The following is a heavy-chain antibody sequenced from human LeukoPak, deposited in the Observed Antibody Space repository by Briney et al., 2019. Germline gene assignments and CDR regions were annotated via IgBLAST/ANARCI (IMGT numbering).Heavy chain of an antibody. V-gene: IGHV3-30-3*01. Sequence: GGSLRLSCAASGFSFSRYAMFWVSQAPGKGLEWVAVMSYDGSDKYYADSVKGRFTISRDNSKNTLYLQMNSLRAEGTAVYYCAREGRRWLQFSFDYWGQGTRVTVSS. CDR2: MSYDGSDK. D-gene: IGHD5-24*01. CDR3: AREGRRWLQFSFDY. J-gene: IGHJ4*02. CDR1: GFSFSRYA.